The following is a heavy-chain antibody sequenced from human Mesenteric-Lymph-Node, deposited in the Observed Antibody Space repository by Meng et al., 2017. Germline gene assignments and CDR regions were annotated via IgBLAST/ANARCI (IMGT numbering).Heavy chain of an antibody. Sequence: QCPLDAPRPQLLQPTQTLTLTCTFSGFSLSTSGVGVGWIRQPPGKALEWLALIYWDDDKRYSPSLKSRLTITEDTSKNQVVLTMTNMDPVDTATYYCAHWESNVLPGDWGQGTLVTVSS. CDR3: AHWESNVLPGD. D-gene: IGHD1-26*01. V-gene: IGHV2-5*02. J-gene: IGHJ4*02. CDR1: GFSLSTSGVG. CDR2: IYWDDDK.